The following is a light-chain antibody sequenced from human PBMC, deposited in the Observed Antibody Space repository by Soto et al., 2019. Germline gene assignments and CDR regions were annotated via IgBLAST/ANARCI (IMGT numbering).Light chain of an antibody. Sequence: QSALTQPASVSGSPGKSITISCTGTSSDVGGYNYVSWYQQHPGKAPKLMIYEVRNRPSGVSNRFSGSKSGNTASLTISGLQADDEAGYYCSSYTSSSTVVFGGGTKLTVL. CDR3: SSYTSSSTVV. CDR2: EVR. CDR1: SSDVGGYNY. J-gene: IGLJ2*01. V-gene: IGLV2-14*01.